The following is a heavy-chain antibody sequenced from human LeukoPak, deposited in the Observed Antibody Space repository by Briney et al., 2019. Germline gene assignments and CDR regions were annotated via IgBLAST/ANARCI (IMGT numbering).Heavy chain of an antibody. CDR2: INHSGST. Sequence: SETLSLTCAVYGGSFSGYYWSWIRQPPGKGLEWIGEINHSGSTNYNPSLKSRVTISVDTSKNQFSLKLSSVTAADTAVYYCARGNDYVWGSYTYYFDYWGQGTLVTVSS. D-gene: IGHD3-16*01. CDR3: ARGNDYVWGSYTYYFDY. V-gene: IGHV4-34*01. J-gene: IGHJ4*02. CDR1: GGSFSGYY.